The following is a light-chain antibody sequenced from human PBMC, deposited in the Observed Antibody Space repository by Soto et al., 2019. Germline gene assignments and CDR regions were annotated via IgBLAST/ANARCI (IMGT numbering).Light chain of an antibody. Sequence: QSALTQPASVSESPGQSITISCTGTSSDVGGYNYVSWYQQHPGKAPKLMIYDVSNRPSGVSNRFSGSKSGNTASLTISGLQAEDEADYYCCSYTSSSTPVVFGGGTKLTVL. CDR3: CSYTSSSTPVV. CDR1: SSDVGGYNY. V-gene: IGLV2-14*03. J-gene: IGLJ2*01. CDR2: DVS.